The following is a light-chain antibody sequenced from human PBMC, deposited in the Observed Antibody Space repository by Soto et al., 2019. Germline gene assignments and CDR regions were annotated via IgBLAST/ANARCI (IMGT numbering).Light chain of an antibody. Sequence: EIVMTQSPATLSVSPGEGATLSCRASQSVSNNLAWYQQKPGQAPRLVINGASTRATGIPARFSGSGSETEFTLTIRSLQSEDFAVYYCHQYNNWPYTFGEGTKLEIK. V-gene: IGKV3-15*01. CDR3: HQYNNWPYT. J-gene: IGKJ2*01. CDR1: QSVSNN. CDR2: GAS.